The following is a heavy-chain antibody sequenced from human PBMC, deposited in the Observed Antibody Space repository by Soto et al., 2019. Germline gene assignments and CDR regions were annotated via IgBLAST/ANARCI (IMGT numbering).Heavy chain of an antibody. CDR1: GGSISRYF. J-gene: IGHJ1*01. D-gene: IGHD2-2*01. CDR2: VYYSGST. CDR3: ARQAYCSTTSCYPFQH. Sequence: GNPSITCTVHGGSISRYFLGWVPPPPGKGLEWIGYVYYSGSTNYNPSLKSRVTISVDTSKNQFSLKLSSVTAADTAVYHCARQAYCSTTSCYPFQHWGQGTLVTVSS. V-gene: IGHV4-59*08.